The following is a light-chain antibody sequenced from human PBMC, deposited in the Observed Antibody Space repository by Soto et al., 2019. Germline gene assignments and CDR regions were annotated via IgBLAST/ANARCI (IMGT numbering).Light chain of an antibody. CDR2: DAS. J-gene: IGKJ1*01. V-gene: IGKV3-15*01. CDR1: QSVDSN. CDR3: QQYNNWPRA. Sequence: EIVMTQSPATLSVSPGERATLSCRASQSVDSNLDWYQQKPGQAPRLLMYDASTRATGIPARFSGSGSGTEFTLTISSLQSEDFAVYYCQQYNNWPRAFAQGTKVDIK.